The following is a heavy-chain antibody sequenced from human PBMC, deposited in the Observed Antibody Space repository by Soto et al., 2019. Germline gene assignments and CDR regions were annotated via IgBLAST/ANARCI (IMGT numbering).Heavy chain of an antibody. V-gene: IGHV3-23*01. D-gene: IGHD6-6*01. CDR2: ISGSGVST. CDR1: GFTFSSYA. Sequence: EVQLLESGGGLVQPGGSLRLSCAASGFTFSSYAMSWDRQAPGKGLEWVSGISGSGVSTYYADSVKGRFTISRDNSKSTLYLQMNSLRAEDTAVYYCANDRERIATRSIDYWGQGTLVTVSS. J-gene: IGHJ4*02. CDR3: ANDRERIATRSIDY.